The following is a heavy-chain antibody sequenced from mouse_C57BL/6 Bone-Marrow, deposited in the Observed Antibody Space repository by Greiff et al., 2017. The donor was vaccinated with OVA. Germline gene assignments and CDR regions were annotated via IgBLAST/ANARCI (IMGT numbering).Heavy chain of an antibody. J-gene: IGHJ4*01. CDR1: GYTFTSYW. V-gene: IGHV1-53*01. CDR3: ARFFGGNYGAMDY. Sequence: QVQLQQPGTELVKPGASVKLSCKASGYTFTSYWMHWVKQRPGQGLEWIGNINPSNGGTNYNEKFKSKATLTVDKSSSTAYMQLSRLTSEDSAVYYCARFFGGNYGAMDYWGQGTSVTVSS. D-gene: IGHD2-1*01. CDR2: INPSNGGT.